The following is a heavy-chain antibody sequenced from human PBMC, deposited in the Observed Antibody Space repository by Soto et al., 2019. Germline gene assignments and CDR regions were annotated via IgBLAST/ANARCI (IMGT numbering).Heavy chain of an antibody. CDR1: GYTFTSYD. CDR2: MNPNSGNT. CDR3: ARWRDYYSRAAFDI. V-gene: IGHV1-8*01. J-gene: IGHJ3*02. D-gene: IGHD2-21*01. Sequence: QVQLVQSGAEVKKPGDSVKVSCKASGYTFTSYDINWVRQATGQGLEWMGWMNPNSGNTGYAQKFQGRVTMTRNTSISTAYMELSSLRSADTAVYYCARWRDYYSRAAFDIWGQETMVTVSS.